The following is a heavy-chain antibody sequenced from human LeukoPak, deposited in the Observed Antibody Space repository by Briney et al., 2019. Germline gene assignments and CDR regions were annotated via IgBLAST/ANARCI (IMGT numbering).Heavy chain of an antibody. CDR2: ISYDGSNK. Sequence: GGSLRLSCAASGFTFSSYAMHWVRKAPGKGMEWVAVISYDGSNKYYADSVKGRFTISRDNSKDTLYLQMNSLRAEDTAVYYCVRALNFWSGYHFDYWGQGTLVTVSS. J-gene: IGHJ4*02. CDR3: VRALNFWSGYHFDY. D-gene: IGHD3-3*01. V-gene: IGHV3-30-3*01. CDR1: GFTFSSYA.